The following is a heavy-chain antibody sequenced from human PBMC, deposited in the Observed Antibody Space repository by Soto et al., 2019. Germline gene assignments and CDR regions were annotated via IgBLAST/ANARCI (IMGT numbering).Heavy chain of an antibody. V-gene: IGHV1-69*01. CDR3: ARDESPRDCRGGSCYLC. J-gene: IGHJ4*02. D-gene: IGHD2-15*01. CDR2: IIPIFGTA. CDR1: GGTFSSYA. Sequence: QVQLVQSGAEVKKPGSSVKVSCKASGGTFSSYAISWVRQAPGQGLEWMGGIIPIFGTANYAQKFQGRVTISADESTSTAYMELSSLRSEDTAVYYCARDESPRDCRGGSCYLCWGQGTLVTVSS.